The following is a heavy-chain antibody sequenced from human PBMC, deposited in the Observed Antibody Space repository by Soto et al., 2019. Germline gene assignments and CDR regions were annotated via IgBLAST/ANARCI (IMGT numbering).Heavy chain of an antibody. CDR1: GGTFSSYT. Sequence: QVQLVQSGAEVKKPGSSVKVSCKASGGTFSSYTISWVRQAPGQGLEWMGRIIPILGIANYAQKFQGRVTITADKSTSTAYMELSSLRSEDTAVYYCARDGVVVAEVVYCYGMDVWGQGTTVTVSS. V-gene: IGHV1-69*08. CDR2: IIPILGIA. CDR3: ARDGVVVAEVVYCYGMDV. D-gene: IGHD2-15*01. J-gene: IGHJ6*02.